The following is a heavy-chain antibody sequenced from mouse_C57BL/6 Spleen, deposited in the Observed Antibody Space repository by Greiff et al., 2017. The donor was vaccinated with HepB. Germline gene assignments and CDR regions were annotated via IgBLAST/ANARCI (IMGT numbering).Heavy chain of an antibody. CDR3: AKGGQLRLPYFDY. V-gene: IGHV1-82*01. J-gene: IGHJ2*01. CDR2: IYPGDGDT. Sequence: VQLQQSGPELVKPGASVKISCKASGYAFSSSWMNWVKQRPGKGLEWIGRIYPGDGDTNYNGKFKGKATLTADKSSSTAYMQLSSLTSEDSAVYFCAKGGQLRLPYFDYWGQGTTLTVSS. D-gene: IGHD3-2*02. CDR1: GYAFSSSW.